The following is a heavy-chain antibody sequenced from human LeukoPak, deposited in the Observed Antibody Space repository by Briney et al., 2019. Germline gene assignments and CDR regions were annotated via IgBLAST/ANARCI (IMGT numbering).Heavy chain of an antibody. CDR2: TYYRSKWYS. CDR1: GDSVSSNSAA. CDR3: ARYTSTWVLDY. Sequence: SQTLSLTCAISGDSVSSNSAAWNWFRQSPSRGLEWLGRTYYRSKWYSDYGVSVRGRITINPDTSKNQFSLHLNSVTPEDTAVYYCARYTSTWVLDYWGQGTLVTVSS. J-gene: IGHJ4*02. D-gene: IGHD6-13*01. V-gene: IGHV6-1*01.